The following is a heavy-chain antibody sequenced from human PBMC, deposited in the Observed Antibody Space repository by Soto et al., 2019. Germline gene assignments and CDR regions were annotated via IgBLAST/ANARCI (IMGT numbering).Heavy chain of an antibody. J-gene: IGHJ6*02. CDR3: AIGGDPRPGDYYYGMDV. CDR2: IIPIFGTA. D-gene: IGHD2-21*02. CDR1: GGTFSSYA. V-gene: IGHV1-69*13. Sequence: SVKVSCKASGGTFSSYAISWVRQAPGQGLEWMGGIIPIFGTANYAQKFQGRVTITADESTSTAYMELSSLRSEDTAVYYCAIGGDPRPGDYYYGMDVWGQGTTVTVSS.